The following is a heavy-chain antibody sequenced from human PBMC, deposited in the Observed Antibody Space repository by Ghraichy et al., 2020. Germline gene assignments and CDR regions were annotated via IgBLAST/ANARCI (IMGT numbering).Heavy chain of an antibody. CDR1: GFTFSSYS. CDR2: ISSSSSYI. J-gene: IGHJ3*02. D-gene: IGHD3-10*01. CDR3: ARARYSIDAFDI. Sequence: GGSLRLSCAASGFTFSSYSMNWVRQAPGKGLEWVSSISSSSSYIYYADSVKGRFTISRDNAKNSLYLQMNSLRAEDTAVYYCARARYSIDAFDIWGQGTMVTVSS. V-gene: IGHV3-21*01.